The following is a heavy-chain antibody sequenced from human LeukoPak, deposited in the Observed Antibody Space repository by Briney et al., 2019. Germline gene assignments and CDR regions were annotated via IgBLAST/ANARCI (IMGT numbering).Heavy chain of an antibody. CDR3: ARDSNYDFWSGYVGYYYYMDV. CDR1: GFTFSSYA. J-gene: IGHJ6*03. CDR2: ISYDGSNK. V-gene: IGHV3-30*04. Sequence: GRSLRLSCAASGFTFSSYAMHWVRQAPGKGLEWVAVISYDGSNKYYADSVKGRFTISRDNAKNSLYLQMNSLRAEDTAVYYCARDSNYDFWSGYVGYYYYMDVWGKGTTVTVSS. D-gene: IGHD3-3*01.